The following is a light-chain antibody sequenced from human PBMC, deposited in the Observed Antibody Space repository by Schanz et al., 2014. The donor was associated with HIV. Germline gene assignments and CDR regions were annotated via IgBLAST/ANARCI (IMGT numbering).Light chain of an antibody. J-gene: IGLJ3*02. Sequence: QSVLTQPPSASGTPGQRVTISCSGSSSNIGSNYVYWYQQFPGTAPKLLIYRNNLRPSGVPDRFSGSKSGTSASLAISGLQSEDEADYYCAAWDDSLNGRVFGGGTKVTVL. CDR3: AAWDDSLNGRV. V-gene: IGLV1-47*01. CDR1: SSNIGSNY. CDR2: RNN.